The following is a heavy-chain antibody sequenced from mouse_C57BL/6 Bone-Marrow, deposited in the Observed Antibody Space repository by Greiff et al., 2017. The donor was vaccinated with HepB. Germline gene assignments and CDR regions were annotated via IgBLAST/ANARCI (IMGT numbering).Heavy chain of an antibody. V-gene: IGHV10-1*01. CDR1: GFSFNTYA. CDR3: VRQGTYYRHFPYAMDY. CDR2: IRSKSNNYTT. J-gene: IGHJ4*01. D-gene: IGHD2-10*01. Sequence: EVMLVESGGGLVQPKGSLKLSCAASGFSFNTYAMNWVRQAPGKGLEWVARIRSKSNNYTTYYADSVKDRFTISRDDSESMLYLQMNNLKTEDTAMYYCVRQGTYYRHFPYAMDYWGQGTSVTVSS.